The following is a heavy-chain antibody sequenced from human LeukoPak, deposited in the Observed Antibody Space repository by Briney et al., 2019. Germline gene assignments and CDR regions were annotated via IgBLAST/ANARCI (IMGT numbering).Heavy chain of an antibody. D-gene: IGHD3-22*01. J-gene: IGHJ3*02. CDR3: AREVVYYYDSSGSITDAFDI. Sequence: SETLSLTCTVSGGSISSGSYYWSWIRQPAGKGLEWIGRIYTSGSTNYNPSLKSRVTISVDTSKNQFSLKLSSVTAADTAVYYCAREVVYYYDSSGSITDAFDIWGQGTMVTVSS. CDR2: IYTSGST. CDR1: GGSISSGSYY. V-gene: IGHV4-61*02.